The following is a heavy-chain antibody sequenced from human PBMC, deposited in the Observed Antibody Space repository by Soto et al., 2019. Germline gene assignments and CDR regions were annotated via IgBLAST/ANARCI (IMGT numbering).Heavy chain of an antibody. V-gene: IGHV1-18*01. CDR1: GYTFYNYG. CDR2: TSPYNGNT. J-gene: IGHJ3*01. Sequence: QVQLVQSGPEVKKPGASVKVSCKASGYTFYNYGITWVRQAPGQGLEWVGWTSPYNGNTKYVENLQGRVTMTTDTCTSTAYMELRTLRSDDTAVYYCARATTSLARRTDAFDVWGQGTTVTVSS. D-gene: IGHD1-1*01. CDR3: ARATTSLARRTDAFDV.